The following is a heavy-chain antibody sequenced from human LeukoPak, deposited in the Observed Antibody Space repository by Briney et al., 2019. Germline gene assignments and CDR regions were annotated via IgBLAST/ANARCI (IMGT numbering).Heavy chain of an antibody. V-gene: IGHV1-24*01. CDR1: GYTLTELS. Sequence: ASVKVSCKVSGYTLTELSMLWLRQAPGKGLEWMGRLDPEDGEIIYAQKFQGRVTLTEDTSTDTAYMELSSLRSEDTAVYYCATDATGRAIIDDWGQGTPVTVSS. CDR3: ATDATGRAIIDD. D-gene: IGHD1-1*01. J-gene: IGHJ4*02. CDR2: LDPEDGEI.